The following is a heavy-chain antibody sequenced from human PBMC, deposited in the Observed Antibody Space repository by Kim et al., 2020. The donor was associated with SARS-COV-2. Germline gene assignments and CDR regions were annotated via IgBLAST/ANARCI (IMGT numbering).Heavy chain of an antibody. V-gene: IGHV3-30*18. J-gene: IGHJ4*02. Sequence: GGSLRLSCAASGFTFSSDGMHWVRQAPGKGLEWVAGISYDGSNKYYADSVKGRFTISRDNSKNTLYLQMNSLRAEDTAVYYCANLAGQLVSPSPTHYWGQGTLVTVSS. CDR3: ANLAGQLVSPSPTHY. CDR1: GFTFSSDG. CDR2: ISYDGSNK. D-gene: IGHD6-13*01.